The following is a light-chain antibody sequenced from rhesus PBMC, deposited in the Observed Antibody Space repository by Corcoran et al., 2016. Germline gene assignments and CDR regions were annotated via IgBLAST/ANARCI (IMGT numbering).Light chain of an antibody. Sequence: QAAPTQSPSVSGSPGQSVTISCTGTNSDIGGYNRVSWYQQYPDRAPKLLIYEVTKRPSGVSDRFSGSKSGNTASLTISGLQTEDEADYYCSSYASTSSYIFGVGTRLTVL. J-gene: IGLJ1*01. CDR3: SSYASTSSYI. CDR1: NSDIGGYNR. V-gene: IGLV2-13*03. CDR2: EVT.